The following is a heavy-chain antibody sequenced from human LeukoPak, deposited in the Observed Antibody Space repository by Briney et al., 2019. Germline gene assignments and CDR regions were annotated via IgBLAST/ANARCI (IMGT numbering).Heavy chain of an antibody. V-gene: IGHV3-66*01. CDR2: IYRDGSA. Sequence: GGSLRLSCAASGFTFSSYWMHWVRQAPGKGLEWVSFIYRDGSANYADSVKGRFTISRDNSKNTVYLQMNSLRAEDTAVYYCARGPGWNYFDYWGQGTLVTVSS. CDR1: GFTFSSYW. D-gene: IGHD2-15*01. J-gene: IGHJ4*02. CDR3: ARGPGWNYFDY.